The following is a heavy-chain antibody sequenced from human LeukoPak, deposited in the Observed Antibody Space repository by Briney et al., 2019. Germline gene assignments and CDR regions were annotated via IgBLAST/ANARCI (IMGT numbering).Heavy chain of an antibody. CDR2: IDPSDSYT. V-gene: IGHV5-10-1*01. Sequence: GESLQIPCQGSGYSFTSYWISWVRQMPGKGLEWMGRIDPSDSYTNYSPSFQGHVTISADKSISTAYLQWSSLKASDTAMYYCARLWALGGDYYYGMDVWGKGTTVTVSS. CDR3: ARLWALGGDYYYGMDV. J-gene: IGHJ6*04. CDR1: GYSFTSYW. D-gene: IGHD3-10*01.